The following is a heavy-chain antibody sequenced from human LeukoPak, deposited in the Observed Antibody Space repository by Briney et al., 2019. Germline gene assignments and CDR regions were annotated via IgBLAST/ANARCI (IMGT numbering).Heavy chain of an antibody. D-gene: IGHD6-13*01. Sequence: SETLSLTCTVSGYSISSGYYWGWIRPPPGKGLERIGSIYHSGSTYYNPSLKSRVTISVDTSKNQFSLRLSSVTAADTAVYYCARAVYSSSWYGKHNWFDPWGQGTLVTVSS. CDR1: GYSISSGYY. V-gene: IGHV4-38-2*02. J-gene: IGHJ5*02. CDR2: IYHSGST. CDR3: ARAVYSSSWYGKHNWFDP.